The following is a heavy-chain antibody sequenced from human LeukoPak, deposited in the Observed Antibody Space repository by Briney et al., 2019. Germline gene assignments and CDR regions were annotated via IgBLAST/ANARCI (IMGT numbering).Heavy chain of an antibody. CDR2: ISVAGYST. V-gene: IGHV3-23*01. CDR3: AKVEGSSGYYPEY. Sequence: PGGSLSLSCVASGFTFTSYAMSWVRQAPGKGLEWVSAISVAGYSTYYADSVKGRFTISRDNSKNTLYMQMNSLRADDTAVYYCAKVEGSSGYYPEYWGQGTLVTVSS. D-gene: IGHD3-22*01. J-gene: IGHJ4*02. CDR1: GFTFTSYA.